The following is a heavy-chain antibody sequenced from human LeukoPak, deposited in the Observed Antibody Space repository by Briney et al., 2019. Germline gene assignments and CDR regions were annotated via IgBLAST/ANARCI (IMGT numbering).Heavy chain of an antibody. V-gene: IGHV4-39*07. Sequence: PSETLSLTCTVSGGSISSSNYYWGWIRQPPGKGLEWIGSINYSGITYYNPSLKSRVTISVDTSKNQFSLKLSSVTAADTAVYYCAREGYCSSTSCYKVMDWFDPWGQGTLVTVSS. CDR3: AREGYCSSTSCYKVMDWFDP. CDR1: GGSISSSNYY. D-gene: IGHD2-2*02. J-gene: IGHJ5*02. CDR2: INYSGIT.